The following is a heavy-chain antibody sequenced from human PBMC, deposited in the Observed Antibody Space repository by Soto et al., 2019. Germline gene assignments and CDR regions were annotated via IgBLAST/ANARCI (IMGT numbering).Heavy chain of an antibody. D-gene: IGHD5-18*01. CDR2: ISYDGSNK. CDR1: GFTFSSYA. Sequence: LRLSCAASGFTFSSYAMHWVRQAPGKGLEWVAVISYDGSNKYYADSVKGRFTISRDNSKNTLYLQMNSLRAEDTAVYYCARDSLSGIQRWQGYYYGMDVWGQGTTVTVSS. CDR3: ARDSLSGIQRWQGYYYGMDV. J-gene: IGHJ6*02. V-gene: IGHV3-30-3*01.